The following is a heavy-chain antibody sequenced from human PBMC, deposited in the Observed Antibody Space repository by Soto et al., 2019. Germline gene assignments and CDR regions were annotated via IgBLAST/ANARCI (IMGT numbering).Heavy chain of an antibody. CDR3: ARDLALAGNY. Sequence: PGGSLRLSCAASGFTFSSYAMNWVRQTQEKGLEWVSSISSTSSYTHYSDSVEGRFTISRDNANNSLFLQMNSLRAEDTATYYCARDLALAGNYWGQGALVTVSS. V-gene: IGHV3-21*01. CDR1: GFTFSSYA. D-gene: IGHD6-19*01. CDR2: ISSTSSYT. J-gene: IGHJ4*02.